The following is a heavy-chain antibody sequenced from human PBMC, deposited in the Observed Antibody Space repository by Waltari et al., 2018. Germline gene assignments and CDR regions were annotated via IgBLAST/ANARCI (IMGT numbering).Heavy chain of an antibody. V-gene: IGHV4-39*07. J-gene: IGHJ6*03. D-gene: IGHD2-21*01. CDR3: ARDVDMSFYYYMEV. Sequence: QLQLQESGPRLVKPSETLSLSCTVSGGPISSNPYYWVWIRQPPGKGLEWIGSIYYSGSTYYNPFLKSRVTIAVDTATNQVSLKLTSLSAADTAVYYCARDVDMSFYYYMEVWGKGTTVTISS. CDR2: IYYSGST. CDR1: GGPISSNPYY.